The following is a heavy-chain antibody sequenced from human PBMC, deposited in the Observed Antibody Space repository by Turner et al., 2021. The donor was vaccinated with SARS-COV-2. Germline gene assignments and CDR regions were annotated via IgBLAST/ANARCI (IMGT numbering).Heavy chain of an antibody. D-gene: IGHD4-17*01. Sequence: QVQLVESGGGLVKPGGSLRLSCAASGFTFSDYYLSWIRLGPGKGLEWVSYISSSSYYTNYADSVKGRFAISRDNAKNSLYLQMNSLRAEDTAVYYCARDGSTVGGFDYWGQGTLVTVSS. V-gene: IGHV3-11*06. CDR1: GFTFSDYY. J-gene: IGHJ4*02. CDR3: ARDGSTVGGFDY. CDR2: ISSSSYYT.